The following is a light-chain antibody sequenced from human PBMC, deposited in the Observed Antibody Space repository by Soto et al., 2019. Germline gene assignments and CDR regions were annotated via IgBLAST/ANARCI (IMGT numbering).Light chain of an antibody. CDR2: DGS. V-gene: IGKV3-11*01. CDR3: QQRTRWPMT. J-gene: IGKJ5*01. CDR1: QSINTY. Sequence: EIVLTQSPATLSLSPGEGATLSCRASQSINTYLAWYQQKPGQAPRPLIYDGSKRAAGVPDRISGDGSGTDYTLTISSLEPEDFAVYYCQQRTRWPMTFGQGTRLEIK.